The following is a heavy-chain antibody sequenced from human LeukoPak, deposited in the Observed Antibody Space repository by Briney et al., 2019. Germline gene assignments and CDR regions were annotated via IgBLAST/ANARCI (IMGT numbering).Heavy chain of an antibody. V-gene: IGHV1-2*02. CDR3: ASFNDYGDYVFDY. CDR2: INPNSGGT. D-gene: IGHD4-17*01. J-gene: IGHJ4*02. Sequence: ASVKVSCKASGYTFTGYYMHWVRQAPGQGLEWMGWINPNSGGTSYAQKFQGRVTMTRDTSISTAYMELSRLRSDDTAVYYCASFNDYGDYVFDYWGQGTLVTVSS. CDR1: GYTFTGYY.